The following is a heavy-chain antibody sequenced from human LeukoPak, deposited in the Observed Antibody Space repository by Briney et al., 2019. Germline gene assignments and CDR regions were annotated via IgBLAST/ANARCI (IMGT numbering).Heavy chain of an antibody. V-gene: IGHV1-46*01. CDR3: ARGKRTTVAPFDY. D-gene: IGHD4-23*01. Sequence: GASVKVSCKASGYASINYYIHWVRQAPGQGLEWMGIVNPRDGSTSYAQKFQGKVTMTRDTSTSTVYMDLSSLTSEDTAVYHCARGKRTTVAPFDYWGQGTLVSVSS. CDR1: GYASINYY. J-gene: IGHJ4*02. CDR2: VNPRDGST.